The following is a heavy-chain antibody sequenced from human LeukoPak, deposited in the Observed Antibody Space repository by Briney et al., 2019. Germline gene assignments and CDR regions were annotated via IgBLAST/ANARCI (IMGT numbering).Heavy chain of an antibody. CDR2: ISASGGST. CDR3: AKDRAAMVKGGYYFDY. J-gene: IGHJ4*02. CDR1: GFTFNTYA. D-gene: IGHD5-18*01. Sequence: GSLRLSCAASGFTFNTYAMSWVRQAPGKGLEWVSGISASGGSTHYADSVKGRFTISRDNSKNTLYLQMNSLRAEDTAVYYCAKDRAAMVKGGYYFDYWGQGTLVTVSS. V-gene: IGHV3-23*01.